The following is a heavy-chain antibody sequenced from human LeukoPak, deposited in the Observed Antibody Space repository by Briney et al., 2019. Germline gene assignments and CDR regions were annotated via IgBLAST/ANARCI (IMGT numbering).Heavy chain of an antibody. Sequence: SETLSLTCAVSGGSISSSNWWSWVRQPPGKGLEWIGEIYHSGSTNYNPSLKSRVTISVDKSKNQFSLKLSSVTAADTAVYYCARDLRYSSGWSASGMDVWGKGTTVTISS. CDR3: ARDLRYSSGWSASGMDV. J-gene: IGHJ6*03. CDR2: IYHSGST. CDR1: GGSISSSNW. V-gene: IGHV4-4*02. D-gene: IGHD6-19*01.